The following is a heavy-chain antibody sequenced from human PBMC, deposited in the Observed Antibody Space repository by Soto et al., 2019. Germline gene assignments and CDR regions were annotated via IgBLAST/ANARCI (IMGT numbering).Heavy chain of an antibody. D-gene: IGHD3-16*01. Sequence: SETLSLTCTVSGGSISSGHYHWSWIRQSPGKGLEWIGYIYHSGNTFYNPSLKSRVTISVDTSRNQFSLKLRSVTAADTAVYYCARGDTPVFWGQGTLVTVSS. CDR2: IYHSGNT. V-gene: IGHV4-30-4*01. J-gene: IGHJ4*02. CDR1: GGSISSGHYH. CDR3: ARGDTPVF.